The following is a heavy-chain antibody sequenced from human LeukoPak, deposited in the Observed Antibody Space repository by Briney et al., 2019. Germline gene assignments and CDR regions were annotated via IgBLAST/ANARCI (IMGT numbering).Heavy chain of an antibody. V-gene: IGHV4-31*03. Sequence: SETLSLTCTVSRGSISSGGYYWSWIRQHPGKGLEWIGYIYYSGSTYYNPSLKSRVTISVDTSKNQFSLKLSSVTAADTAVYYCARAREWLRFFDYWGQGTLVTVSS. CDR2: IYYSGST. D-gene: IGHD5-12*01. CDR3: ARAREWLRFFDY. J-gene: IGHJ4*02. CDR1: RGSISSGGYY.